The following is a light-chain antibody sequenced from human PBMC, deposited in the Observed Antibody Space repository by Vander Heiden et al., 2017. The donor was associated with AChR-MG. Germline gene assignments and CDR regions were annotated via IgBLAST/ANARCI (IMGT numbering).Light chain of an antibody. J-gene: IGKJ1*01. CDR1: QNILYSSDNNNY. V-gene: IGKV4-1*01. CDR3: QQDYSSPWT. Sequence: DIVMTQSPDSLAVSLGERATVNCKSSQNILYSSDNNNYLAWYQQKPGQPPKLLMYWASTRESGVPDRFSGSGSGTDFTLTISSLQAEDVAVYFCQQDYSSPWTFGQGTKVEIK. CDR2: WAS.